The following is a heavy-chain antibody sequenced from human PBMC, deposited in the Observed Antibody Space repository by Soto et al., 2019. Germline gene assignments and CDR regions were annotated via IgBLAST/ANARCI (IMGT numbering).Heavy chain of an antibody. CDR1: GFTFSGSA. V-gene: IGHV3-73*01. Sequence: PGGSLRLSCAASGFTFSGSAMHWVRQASGKGLEWVGRIRSKANSYATAYAASVTGRFTISRDDSKNTAYLQMNSLKTEDTAVYYCTRHVSANGFDYWGQGTLVTVSS. D-gene: IGHD6-25*01. CDR3: TRHVSANGFDY. CDR2: IRSKANSYAT. J-gene: IGHJ4*02.